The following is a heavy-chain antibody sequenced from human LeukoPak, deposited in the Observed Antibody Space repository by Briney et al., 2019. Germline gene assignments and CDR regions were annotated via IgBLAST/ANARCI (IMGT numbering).Heavy chain of an antibody. J-gene: IGHJ4*02. CDR1: GFTVSNAW. CDR3: TTGVVRGVIFPDY. CDR2: VKSKTDGGTT. V-gene: IGHV3-15*01. D-gene: IGHD3-10*01. Sequence: GGSLRLSCAASGFTVSNAWMSWVRQAPGKGLEWVGRVKSKTDGGTTDYAAPVKGRFTISRDDSKNTLYLQMNSLKTEDTAVYYCTTGVVRGVIFPDYWGQGTLVTVTS.